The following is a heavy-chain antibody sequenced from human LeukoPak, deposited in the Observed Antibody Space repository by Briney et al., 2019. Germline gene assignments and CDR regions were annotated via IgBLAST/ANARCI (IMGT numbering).Heavy chain of an antibody. D-gene: IGHD3-22*01. CDR1: EFTFSSYA. J-gene: IGHJ4*02. CDR3: AKGRHYYDSSGYYLDY. CDR2: ASYDGSNK. Sequence: GRSLRLSCVASEFTFSSYAMHWVRQAPGKGLEWVAVASYDGSNKYYADSVKGRFTISRDKSKNTLYLQMNSLRAEDTAVYYCAKGRHYYDSSGYYLDYWGQGTLVTVSS. V-gene: IGHV3-30*04.